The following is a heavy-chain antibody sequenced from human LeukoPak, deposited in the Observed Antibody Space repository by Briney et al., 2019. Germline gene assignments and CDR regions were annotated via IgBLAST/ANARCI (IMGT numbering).Heavy chain of an antibody. CDR1: GGSISSYY. V-gene: IGHV4-59*01. D-gene: IGHD4-17*01. CDR2: ISYSGSI. Sequence: SETLSLTCTVSGGSISSYYWSWIRQPPGKGLEWIGYISYSGSIKYNPSLKSRVTISVDTSKNQFSLKLSSVTAADTAVYYCARDYGGKFDYWGQGTLVTVSS. J-gene: IGHJ4*02. CDR3: ARDYGGKFDY.